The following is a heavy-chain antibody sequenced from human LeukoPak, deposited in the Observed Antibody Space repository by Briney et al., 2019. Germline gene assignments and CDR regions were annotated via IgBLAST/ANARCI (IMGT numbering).Heavy chain of an antibody. CDR3: ARDPGAYSSSPIDY. CDR2: IYSGGST. Sequence: PGGSLRLSCAASGFTDSSNYMSWVRQAPGKGLEWVSVIYSGGSTYYADSVKGRFTISRDNSKNTLYLQMNSLRAEDTAVYYCARDPGAYSSSPIDYWGQGTLVTVSS. CDR1: GFTDSSNY. V-gene: IGHV3-66*01. J-gene: IGHJ4*02. D-gene: IGHD6-6*01.